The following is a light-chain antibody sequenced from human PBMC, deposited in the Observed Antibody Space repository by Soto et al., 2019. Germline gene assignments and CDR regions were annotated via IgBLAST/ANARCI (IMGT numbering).Light chain of an antibody. CDR2: GAS. V-gene: IGKV3-20*01. CDR1: QSVSSSY. Sequence: EIVLTQSPGTLSLSPGERATLSCRASQSVSSSYLAWYQQKPGQAPRLLIYGASSRATGIPDRFSGSGSGTDFTLTISRLEPEDVAVYYCQQYGSVPGTFGQGTKVEIK. CDR3: QQYGSVPGT. J-gene: IGKJ1*01.